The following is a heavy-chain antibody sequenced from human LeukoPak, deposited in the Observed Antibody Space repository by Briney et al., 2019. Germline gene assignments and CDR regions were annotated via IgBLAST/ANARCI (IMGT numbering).Heavy chain of an antibody. J-gene: IGHJ4*02. D-gene: IGHD3-16*01. Sequence: GGSLSLSCAASGFTFSSYAMSWVRQAPGKGLEWVSAISGSGGSTYYADSVKGRFTISRDNSKNTLYLQMNSLRAEDTAVYYCAKDLQVGDTYYFDYWGQGTLVTVSS. CDR3: AKDLQVGDTYYFDY. CDR2: ISGSGGST. CDR1: GFTFSSYA. V-gene: IGHV3-23*01.